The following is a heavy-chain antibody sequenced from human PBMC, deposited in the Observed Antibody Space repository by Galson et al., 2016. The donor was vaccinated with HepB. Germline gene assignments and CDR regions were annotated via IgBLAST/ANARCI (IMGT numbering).Heavy chain of an antibody. CDR1: GASISSHNW. D-gene: IGHD2-2*01. CDR2: IDHRGTT. Sequence: SETLSLTCAVSGASISSHNWWNWVRQPPGKGLEWIGEIDHRGTTNYNPSLRSRVTISADKSKNQFSLKLTSVTAADTAYYYCARTFVGCTGTSCFFDPWGQGTPVTVSS. CDR3: ARTFVGCTGTSCFFDP. J-gene: IGHJ5*02. V-gene: IGHV4-4*02.